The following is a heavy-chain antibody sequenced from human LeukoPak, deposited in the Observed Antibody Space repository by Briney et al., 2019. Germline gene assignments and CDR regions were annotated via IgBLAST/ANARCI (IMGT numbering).Heavy chain of an antibody. J-gene: IGHJ4*02. CDR1: GFTFSSHD. CDR2: MSYDGTNK. Sequence: AGGSLRLSCAASGFTFSSHDMHWVRQAPGKGLEWVALMSYDGTNKVYADSVKGRFTISRDNSKNTLYLEMNNLRAEDTAVYYCAKRGYCSGGRCYSFHFDYWGQGTLVTVSS. D-gene: IGHD2-15*01. CDR3: AKRGYCSGGRCYSFHFDY. V-gene: IGHV3-30*18.